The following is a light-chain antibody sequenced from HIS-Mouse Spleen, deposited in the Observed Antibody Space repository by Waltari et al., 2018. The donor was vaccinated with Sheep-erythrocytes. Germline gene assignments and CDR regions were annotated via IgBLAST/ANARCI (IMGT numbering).Light chain of an antibody. J-gene: IGLJ3*02. CDR2: DVS. Sequence: QSALTQPRSVSGSPGQSVTISCTGTSSDVCGYNYVSWYQQHPGKAPKLMIYDVSKRPAGVPDRCSGSKAGNTASLTISGLQAEDEADYYCCSYAGSYTWVFGGGTKLTVL. CDR3: CSYAGSYTWV. CDR1: SSDVCGYNY. V-gene: IGLV2-11*01.